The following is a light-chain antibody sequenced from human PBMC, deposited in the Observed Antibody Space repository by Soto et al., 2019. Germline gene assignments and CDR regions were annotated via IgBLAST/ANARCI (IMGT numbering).Light chain of an antibody. V-gene: IGKV3-11*01. Sequence: EIVLTQSPATLSLSPGERATLSCRASQSVGGFLDWYQQKSGQAPRLLIYDTSKRATGNPARFSGSGSGTNLTLTISSLEPEDYAIYHCQHRSNWPPMYTFGQGTKLEIK. J-gene: IGKJ2*01. CDR3: QHRSNWPPMYT. CDR1: QSVGGF. CDR2: DTS.